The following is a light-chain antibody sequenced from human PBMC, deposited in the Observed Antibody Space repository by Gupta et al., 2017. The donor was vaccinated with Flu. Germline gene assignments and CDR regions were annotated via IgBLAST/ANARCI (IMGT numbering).Light chain of an antibody. V-gene: IGLV2-14*01. Sequence: QAALTQPASVSGSPGQSITISCTGTSSDVGGHIHVSWYQQHPGSAPKRIIYEASNRPSGVSNRVSGSKSGNNESLHISGLQAEDDADEYCCSSTRSITLVFGGGTKLTVL. CDR1: SSDVGGHIH. CDR3: CSSTRSITLV. CDR2: EAS. J-gene: IGLJ2*01.